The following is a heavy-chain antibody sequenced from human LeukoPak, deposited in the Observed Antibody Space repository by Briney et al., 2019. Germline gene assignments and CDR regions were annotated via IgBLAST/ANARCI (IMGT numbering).Heavy chain of an antibody. CDR1: GFTFSDYY. J-gene: IGHJ4*02. Sequence: KSGGSLRLSCAASGFTFSDYYMSWIRQAPGKGLEWVSHISSSGSTIYYADSVKGRFTISRDNAKNSLYLQMNSLRAEDTAVYYCARDLGELPTFDYWGQGTLVTVSS. CDR2: ISSSGSTI. D-gene: IGHD3-16*01. V-gene: IGHV3-11*01. CDR3: ARDLGELPTFDY.